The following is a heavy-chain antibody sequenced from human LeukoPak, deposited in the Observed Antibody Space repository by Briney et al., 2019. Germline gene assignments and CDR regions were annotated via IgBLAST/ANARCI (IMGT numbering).Heavy chain of an antibody. Sequence: TSETLSLTCTVSGGSISSYYWSWIRQPPGKGLEWIGYIYYSGSTNYNPSLKSRVTISVDTSKNQFSLRLSSVTAADTAVYYCARGEGAVAGTTHWYFDLWGRGTLVTVSS. CDR1: GGSISSYY. CDR3: ARGEGAVAGTTHWYFDL. J-gene: IGHJ2*01. V-gene: IGHV4-59*01. D-gene: IGHD6-19*01. CDR2: IYYSGST.